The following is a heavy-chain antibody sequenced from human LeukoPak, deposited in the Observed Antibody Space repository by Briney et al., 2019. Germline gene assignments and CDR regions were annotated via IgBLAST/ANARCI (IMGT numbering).Heavy chain of an antibody. Sequence: SETLSLTCAVYGGSFSGYYWSWIRQPPGKGLEWIGEINHSGSTNYNPSLKSRVTISVDTSKNQFSLKLSSVTAADTAVYYCSYSSSRNWFDPWGQGTLVTVSS. D-gene: IGHD6-13*01. CDR3: SYSSSRNWFDP. V-gene: IGHV4-34*01. J-gene: IGHJ5*02. CDR1: GGSFSGYY. CDR2: INHSGST.